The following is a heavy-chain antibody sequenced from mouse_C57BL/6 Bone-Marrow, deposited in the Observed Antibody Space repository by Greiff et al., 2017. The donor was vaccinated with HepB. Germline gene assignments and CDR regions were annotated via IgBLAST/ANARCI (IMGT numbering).Heavy chain of an antibody. V-gene: IGHV1-64*01. D-gene: IGHD2-4*01. Sequence: QVQLKQPGAELVKPGASVKLSCKASGYTFTSYWMHWVKQRPGQGLEWIGMIHPNSGSTNYNEKFKSKATLTVDKSSSTAYMQLSSLTSEDSAVYYCASPDYDAHYFDYWGQGTTLTVSS. CDR2: IHPNSGST. J-gene: IGHJ2*01. CDR3: ASPDYDAHYFDY. CDR1: GYTFTSYW.